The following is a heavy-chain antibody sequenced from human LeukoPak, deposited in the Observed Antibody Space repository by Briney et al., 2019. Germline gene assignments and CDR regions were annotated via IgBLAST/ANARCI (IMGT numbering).Heavy chain of an antibody. D-gene: IGHD3-22*01. CDR3: VKDVSDDRKGFWCFDL. J-gene: IGHJ2*01. V-gene: IGHV3-21*01. CDR2: ISRTGAYI. CDR1: GFAFGSSS. Sequence: GESLRLSCDAAGFAFGSSSMNWVRQAPGKGLEWVASISRTGAYIYYADSVQGRFIISRDNANSSLYLTMTSLRAEDTALYYCVKDVSDDRKGFWCFDLWGRGTLVTVSS.